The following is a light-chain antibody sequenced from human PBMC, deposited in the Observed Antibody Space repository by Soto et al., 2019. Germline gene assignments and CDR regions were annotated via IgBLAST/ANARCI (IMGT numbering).Light chain of an antibody. V-gene: IGLV2-8*01. CDR2: EVN. CDR3: ISYAGSSNV. CDR1: SSDVGGYNY. J-gene: IGLJ1*01. Sequence: QSVLTHPPSASGSPGQSVAISCTGTSSDVGGYNYVSWYQQHPDKAPKLRMYEVNKRPSGVPDRFSGSKSGNTAYLTVSGLQAEDEADYYCISYAGSSNVFGTGTKVTVL.